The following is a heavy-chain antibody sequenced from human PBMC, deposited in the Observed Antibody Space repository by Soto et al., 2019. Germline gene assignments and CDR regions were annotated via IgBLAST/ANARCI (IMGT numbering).Heavy chain of an antibody. D-gene: IGHD3-22*01. V-gene: IGHV3-7*03. CDR1: GFTFSDYF. J-gene: IGHJ4*02. CDR3: AEAEIVVVTPYYFDY. CDR2: IKQDGNEK. Sequence: PGGSLRLSCAASGFTFSDYFMTWVRQAPGKGLEWVATIKQDGNEKYYVDSVRGRFTISRDNSKNTLYLQMNSLRAEDTAVYYCAEAEIVVVTPYYFDYWGQGTLVTVSS.